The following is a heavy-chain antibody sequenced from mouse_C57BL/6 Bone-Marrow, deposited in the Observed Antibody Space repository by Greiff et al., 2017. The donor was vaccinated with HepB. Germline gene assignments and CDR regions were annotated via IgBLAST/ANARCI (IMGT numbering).Heavy chain of an antibody. V-gene: IGHV2-9-1*01. CDR3: ASIYYYGSSPFDY. Sequence: VKLVESGPGLVAPSQSLSITCTVSGFSLTSYAISWVRQPPGKGLEWLGVIWTGGGTNYNSALKSRLSISKDNSKSQVFLKMNSLQTDDTARYYCASIYYYGSSPFDYWGQGTTLTVSS. J-gene: IGHJ2*01. CDR1: GFSLTSYA. D-gene: IGHD1-1*01. CDR2: IWTGGGT.